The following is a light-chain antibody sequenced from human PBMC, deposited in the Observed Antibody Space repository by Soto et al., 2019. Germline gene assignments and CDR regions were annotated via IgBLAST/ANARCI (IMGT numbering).Light chain of an antibody. CDR2: IAS. J-gene: IGKJ1*01. CDR3: RQYGSSPWT. Sequence: EIVLTQSPGTLSLFAGERATLSCRATQSVTSNYLAWYQQKPGQAPRLLIYIASRRATGIPDRFSGSGSGTDCTLTISRLEPEDSAVYYCRQYGSSPWTFGQGTKVEIK. V-gene: IGKV3-20*01. CDR1: QSVTSNY.